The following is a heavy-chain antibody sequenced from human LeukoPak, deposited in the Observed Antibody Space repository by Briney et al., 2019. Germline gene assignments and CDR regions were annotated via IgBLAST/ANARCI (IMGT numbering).Heavy chain of an antibody. CDR2: ISYDGSNK. V-gene: IGHV3-30*04. CDR1: GFTFSYYH. J-gene: IGHJ4*02. CDR3: ASSGTQPSPFDY. D-gene: IGHD1-1*01. Sequence: GGSLRLSCAASGFTFSYYHMHWVRQAPGKGLEWVAVISYDGSNKYYADSVKGRFTISRDNSKNTLYLQMNSLRAEDTAVYYCASSGTQPSPFDYWGQGTLVTVSS.